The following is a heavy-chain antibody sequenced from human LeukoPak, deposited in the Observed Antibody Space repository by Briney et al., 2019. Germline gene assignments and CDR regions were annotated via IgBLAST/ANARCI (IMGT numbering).Heavy chain of an antibody. Sequence: SVKVSCKASGGTFSSYAISWVRQAPGQGLEWMGGIIPIFGTANYAQKFQGRVTITADESTSTAYMELSSLRYEDTAMYYCARDGDTAMVSFYDIWGQGTKVTVSS. J-gene: IGHJ3*02. D-gene: IGHD5-18*01. CDR2: IIPIFGTA. CDR1: GGTFSSYA. CDR3: ARDGDTAMVSFYDI. V-gene: IGHV1-69*13.